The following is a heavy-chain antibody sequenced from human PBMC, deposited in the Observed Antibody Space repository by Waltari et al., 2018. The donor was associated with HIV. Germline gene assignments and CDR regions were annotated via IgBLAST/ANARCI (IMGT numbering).Heavy chain of an antibody. V-gene: IGHV3-49*05. CDR3: SRPSGPLHSYGMDV. Sequence: EVHLMESGGGLVKQGGSLRLTCRVSGFTLGAYGLGWFRQAPGKGLEWVGFITSEAYGGTSEYAASVTGRFTISREDSKSTAYMQMNRLESEDTGVYFCSRPSGPLHSYGMDVWGQGTTVIVSS. J-gene: IGHJ6*02. CDR1: GFTLGAYG. CDR2: ITSEAYGGTS. D-gene: IGHD1-26*01.